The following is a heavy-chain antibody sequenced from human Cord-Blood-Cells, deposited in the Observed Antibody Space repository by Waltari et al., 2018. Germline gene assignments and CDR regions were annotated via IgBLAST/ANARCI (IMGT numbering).Heavy chain of an antibody. J-gene: IGHJ4*02. D-gene: IGHD6-13*01. CDR1: GGSISSSSSY. CDR2: IYYSGST. CDR3: ARPYSSSWYYFDY. V-gene: IGHV4-39*01. Sequence: QLQLQESGPGLVKPSATLSLTCTVSGGSISSSSSYWGWIRQTPGKGLEWIGSIYYSGSTYYNPSLKSRVTISVDTSKNQFSLNLSSVTAADTAVYYCARPYSSSWYYFDYWGQGTLVTVSS.